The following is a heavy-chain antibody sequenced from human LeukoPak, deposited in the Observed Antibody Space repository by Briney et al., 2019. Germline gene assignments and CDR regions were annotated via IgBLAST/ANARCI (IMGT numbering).Heavy chain of an antibody. Sequence: GGSLRLSCAASGFTFSSYSMNWVRQAPGKGLEWVSSFSSSSSYIYYADSVKGRFTISRDNAKNSLYLQMNSLRAEDTAVYYCAREIVYYDSSGFDYWGQGTLVTVSS. CDR3: AREIVYYDSSGFDY. D-gene: IGHD3-22*01. V-gene: IGHV3-21*01. J-gene: IGHJ4*02. CDR1: GFTFSSYS. CDR2: FSSSSSYI.